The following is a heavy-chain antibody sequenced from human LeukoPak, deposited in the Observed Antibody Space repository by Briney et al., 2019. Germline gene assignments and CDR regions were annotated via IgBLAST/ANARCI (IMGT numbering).Heavy chain of an antibody. J-gene: IGHJ3*02. Sequence: GGSLRLSCAASGFTVSSNYMSWVRQAPGKGLEWVSVNYSGGSTYYADSVKGRFPISRDNSKNTLYLQMNSLRAEDTAVYYCARERIQLWLRAGAFDIWGQGTMVAVSS. V-gene: IGHV3-53*01. D-gene: IGHD5-18*01. CDR2: NYSGGST. CDR3: ARERIQLWLRAGAFDI. CDR1: GFTVSSNY.